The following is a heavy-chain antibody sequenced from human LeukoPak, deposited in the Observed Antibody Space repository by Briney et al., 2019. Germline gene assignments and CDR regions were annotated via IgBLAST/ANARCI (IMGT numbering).Heavy chain of an antibody. CDR1: GYTFTGYY. D-gene: IGHD1-14*01. J-gene: IGHJ4*02. CDR3: ARTVYQYGMFDY. Sequence: ASVKVSCKASGYTFTGYYMHWVRQAPGQGLEWMGIINPSGGSTSYAQKFQGRVTMTRDTSTSTVYMELSSLRSEDTAVYYCARTVYQYGMFDYWGQGTLVTVSS. V-gene: IGHV1-46*01. CDR2: INPSGGST.